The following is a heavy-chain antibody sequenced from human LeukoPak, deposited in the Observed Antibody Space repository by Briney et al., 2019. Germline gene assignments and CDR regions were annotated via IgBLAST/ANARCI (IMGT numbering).Heavy chain of an antibody. V-gene: IGHV3-21*01. CDR1: GLSFSSCS. D-gene: IGHD6-19*01. J-gene: IGHJ3*02. Sequence: GGSLRLSCAASGLSFSSCSMSWVRQAPGKGLEWVSSISRSSSDIYYADSVKGRFTISRDNAKNSLYLQMNSLRAEDTAVYYCTRAYSSGWSAFDIWGQGTMVTVSS. CDR3: TRAYSSGWSAFDI. CDR2: ISRSSSDI.